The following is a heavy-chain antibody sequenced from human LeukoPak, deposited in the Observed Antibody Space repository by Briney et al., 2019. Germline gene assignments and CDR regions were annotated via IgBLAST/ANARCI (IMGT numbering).Heavy chain of an antibody. J-gene: IGHJ3*01. V-gene: IGHV1-2*02. CDR3: ARVRDGYNDAYDV. CDR1: GYTFTGYY. D-gene: IGHD5-24*01. CDR2: INPNSGGT. Sequence: ASVKVSCKASGYTFTGYYMHWVRQAPGQGLEWMGWINPNSGGTNYAQQFQGRVTMTRDTSISTAYMELSGLRSDDTAVYYCARVRDGYNDAYDVWGQGTMVTVPS.